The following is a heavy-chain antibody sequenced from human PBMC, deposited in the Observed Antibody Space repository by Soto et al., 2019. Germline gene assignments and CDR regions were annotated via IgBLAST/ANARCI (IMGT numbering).Heavy chain of an antibody. Sequence: QVQLVQSGAEVKKPGASVKVSCKASGYTFTSYYMHWVRQAPGQGLEWMGIINPSGGSTSYAQKFQGRVTMTRDTSTSTVHMELSSLRSEDTAVYYCARTPYDSSGYPDAFDIWGQGTMVTVSS. V-gene: IGHV1-46*01. CDR2: INPSGGST. J-gene: IGHJ3*02. CDR3: ARTPYDSSGYPDAFDI. D-gene: IGHD3-22*01. CDR1: GYTFTSYY.